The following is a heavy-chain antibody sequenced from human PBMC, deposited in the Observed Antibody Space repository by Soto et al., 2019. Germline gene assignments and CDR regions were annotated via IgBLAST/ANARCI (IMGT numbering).Heavy chain of an antibody. CDR1: GFTFSSYW. CDR2: IKQDGSEK. D-gene: IGHD2-15*01. CDR3: AREPELGYCCGGSCYPNFDY. V-gene: IGHV3-7*05. J-gene: IGHJ4*02. Sequence: GGSLRLSCAASGFTFSSYWMSWVRQAPGKGLEWVANIKQDGSEKYYVDSVKGRFTISGDNAKNSPYLQMNSLRAEDTAVYYCAREPELGYCCGGSCYPNFDYWGQGTLVTVSS.